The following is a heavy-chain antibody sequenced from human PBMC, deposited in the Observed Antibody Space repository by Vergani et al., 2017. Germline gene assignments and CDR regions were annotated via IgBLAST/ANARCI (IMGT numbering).Heavy chain of an antibody. CDR1: GGSFSGYY. CDR2: INHSGST. Sequence: QVQLQQWGAGLLKPSETLSLTCAVYGGSFSGYYWSWIRQPPGKGLEWIGEINHSGSTNYNPSLKSRVTISVDTSKNQFSLKLSSVTAAATAVYSCASRGCGSSTSCPPPAYHDYYYYYMDVWGKGTTVTVSS. CDR3: ASRGCGSSTSCPPPAYHDYYYYYMDV. J-gene: IGHJ6*03. D-gene: IGHD2-2*01. V-gene: IGHV4-34*01.